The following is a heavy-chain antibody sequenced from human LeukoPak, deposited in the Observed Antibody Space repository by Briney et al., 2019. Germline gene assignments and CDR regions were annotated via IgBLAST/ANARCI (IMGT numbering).Heavy chain of an antibody. CDR2: MNPNSGNT. Sequence: ASVKVSCKASGYTFTSYDINWVRQATGQGLEWMGWMNPNSGNTGYAQKFQGRVTMTRNTSISTAYMELSSLRAEDTAVYYCARAAENWNLVVYYYYYYYMDVWGKGTTVTVSS. D-gene: IGHD1-7*01. V-gene: IGHV1-8*01. CDR3: ARAAENWNLVVYYYYYYYMDV. CDR1: GYTFTSYD. J-gene: IGHJ6*03.